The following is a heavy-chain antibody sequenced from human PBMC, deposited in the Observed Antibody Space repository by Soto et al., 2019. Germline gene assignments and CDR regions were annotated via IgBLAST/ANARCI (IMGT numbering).Heavy chain of an antibody. CDR3: ARDSSSWFYYYYGMDV. J-gene: IGHJ6*02. V-gene: IGHV3-7*03. CDR2: IQQDGSEI. D-gene: IGHD6-13*01. CDR1: GFTFSSYW. Sequence: GGSLRLSCAASGFTFSSYWMSWVRQAPGKGLEWVANIQQDGSEIYYVDSVKGRLTISRDNAKNSLYLQMNSLRAEDTAVYYCARDSSSWFYYYYGMDVWGQGTTVTVSS.